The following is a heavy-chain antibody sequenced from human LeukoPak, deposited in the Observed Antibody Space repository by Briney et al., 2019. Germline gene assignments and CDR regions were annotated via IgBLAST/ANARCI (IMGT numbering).Heavy chain of an antibody. Sequence: SETLSLTCAVYGGSFSGYYWSWIRQPPGKGLEWNGEINHSGSTNYNPSLKSRVTISVDTSKNQFSLKLSSVTAADTAVYYCARGGYYGDLNYWGQGTLVTVSS. J-gene: IGHJ4*02. CDR1: GGSFSGYY. V-gene: IGHV4-34*01. D-gene: IGHD4-17*01. CDR3: ARGGYYGDLNY. CDR2: INHSGST.